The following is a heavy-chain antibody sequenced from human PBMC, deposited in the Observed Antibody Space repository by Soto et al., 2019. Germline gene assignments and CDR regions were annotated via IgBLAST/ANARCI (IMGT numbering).Heavy chain of an antibody. CDR3: AKDRGLYGVDY. CDR2: ISYDGSNK. V-gene: IGHV3-30*18. J-gene: IGHJ4*02. Sequence: GGSLRLSCAASGFTFSSYGMHWVRQAPGKGLEWVAVISYDGSNKYYADSVKGRFTISRDNSKNTLYLQMNSLRAEDTAVYYCAKDRGLYGVDYWGQGTLVTVSS. CDR1: GFTFSSYG. D-gene: IGHD2-2*02.